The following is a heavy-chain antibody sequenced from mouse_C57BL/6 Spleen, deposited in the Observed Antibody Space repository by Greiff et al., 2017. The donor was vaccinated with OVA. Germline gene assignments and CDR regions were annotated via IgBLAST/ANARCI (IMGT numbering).Heavy chain of an antibody. V-gene: IGHV1-64*01. CDR1: GYTFTSYW. J-gene: IGHJ4*01. D-gene: IGHD1-1*01. CDR2: IHPNSGST. Sequence: VQLQQSGAELVKPGASVKLSCKASGYTFTSYWMHWVKQRPGQGLEWIGMIHPNSGSTNYNEKFKSKATLTVDKSSSTAYMQLSSLTSEDSAVYYCARVSIVTTVVDYYAMDYWGQGTSVTVSS. CDR3: ARVSIVTTVVDYYAMDY.